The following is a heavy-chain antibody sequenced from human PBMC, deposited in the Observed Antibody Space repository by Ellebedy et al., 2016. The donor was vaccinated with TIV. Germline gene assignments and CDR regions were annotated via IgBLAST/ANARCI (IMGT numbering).Heavy chain of an antibody. Sequence: GGSLRLSXAASGFTFSSYAMSWVRQALGKGLEWVSAISGSGGSTYYADSVKGRFTISRDNAKNSLYLQMNSLRAEDTAVYYCAREYDGDYPDYWGQGTLVTVSS. CDR3: AREYDGDYPDY. CDR1: GFTFSSYA. J-gene: IGHJ4*02. V-gene: IGHV3-23*01. D-gene: IGHD4-17*01. CDR2: ISGSGGST.